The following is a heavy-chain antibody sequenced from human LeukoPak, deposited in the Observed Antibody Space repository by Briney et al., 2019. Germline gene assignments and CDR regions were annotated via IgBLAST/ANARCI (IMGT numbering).Heavy chain of an antibody. V-gene: IGHV4-34*01. CDR2: INHSGST. D-gene: IGHD6-19*01. J-gene: IGHJ4*02. CDR3: ARGALGAGGGWYHR. CDR1: GGSFSGYY. Sequence: SETLSLTCAVSGGSFSGYYWSWIRQPPGKGLEWIGEINHSGSTNYNPSLKSRVTISVDTSKNQFSLKLSSVTAADTAVYYCARGALGAGGGWYHRWGQGTLVTVSS.